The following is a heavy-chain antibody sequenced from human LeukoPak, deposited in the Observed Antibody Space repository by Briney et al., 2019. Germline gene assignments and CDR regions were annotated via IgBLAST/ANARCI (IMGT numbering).Heavy chain of an antibody. D-gene: IGHD5-12*01. CDR3: AGELDHSGYGLFDY. CDR2: IIPIFGTA. J-gene: IGHJ4*02. CDR1: GGTFSSYA. V-gene: IGHV1-69*13. Sequence: SVKVSCKASGGTFSSYAISWVRQAPGQGLEWMGGIIPIFGTANYAQKFQGRVTITADESTSTAYMELSSLRSEDTAVYYCAGELDHSGYGLFDYWGQGTLVTVSS.